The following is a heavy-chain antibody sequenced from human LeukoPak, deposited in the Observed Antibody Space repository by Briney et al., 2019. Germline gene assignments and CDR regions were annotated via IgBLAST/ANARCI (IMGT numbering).Heavy chain of an antibody. Sequence: ASVKVSCKASGYTFTGYYMHWVRQAPGQGLEWMGWINPNSGGTNYAQKFQGRVTMTRDTSISTAYMEPSRLRSDDTAVYYCARGVAAAGTGDAFDIWGQGTMVTVSS. CDR3: ARGVAAAGTGDAFDI. D-gene: IGHD6-13*01. CDR1: GYTFTGYY. CDR2: INPNSGGT. V-gene: IGHV1-2*02. J-gene: IGHJ3*02.